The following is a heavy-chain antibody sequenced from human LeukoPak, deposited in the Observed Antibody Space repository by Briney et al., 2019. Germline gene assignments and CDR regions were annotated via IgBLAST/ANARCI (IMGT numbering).Heavy chain of an antibody. CDR2: IYYSGST. J-gene: IGHJ4*02. CDR1: GGSISSSSYY. D-gene: IGHD2-15*01. Sequence: ASETLSLTCTVSGGSISSSSYYWGWIRQPPGKGLEWIGSIYYSGSTYYNPSLKSRVTMSVDTSKNQFSLKLSSVTAADTAVYYCARGAPSWGVVPTLWGQGTLVTVSS. CDR3: ARGAPSWGVVPTL. V-gene: IGHV4-39*07.